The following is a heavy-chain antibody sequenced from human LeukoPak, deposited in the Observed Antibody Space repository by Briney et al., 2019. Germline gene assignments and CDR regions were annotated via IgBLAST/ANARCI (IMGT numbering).Heavy chain of an antibody. Sequence: SETLSLTCAVYGGSFSGYYWSWIRQPPGKGLEWIGEINHSGSTNYNPSLKSRVTISVDTSKNQFSLKLSSVIAADTAVYYCARGSNYYDSGKGWFDPWGQGTLVTVSS. CDR1: GGSFSGYY. D-gene: IGHD3-10*01. V-gene: IGHV4-34*01. J-gene: IGHJ5*02. CDR3: ARGSNYYDSGKGWFDP. CDR2: INHSGST.